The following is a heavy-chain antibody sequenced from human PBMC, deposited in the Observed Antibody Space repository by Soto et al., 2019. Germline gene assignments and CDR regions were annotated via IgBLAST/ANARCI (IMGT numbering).Heavy chain of an antibody. V-gene: IGHV4-39*01. CDR2: IYYSGST. Sequence: SLAIRSFTCTVSGGSISSSSYYWGWIRQPPGKGLEWIASIYYSGSTYYNPSLKSRVTISVDKSKNKFSLKLSYLTAADKAVYYCARLGSSVTGGYCVQATLVAV. J-gene: IGHJ4*02. D-gene: IGHD1-26*01. CDR3: ARLGSSVTGGY. CDR1: GGSISSSSYY.